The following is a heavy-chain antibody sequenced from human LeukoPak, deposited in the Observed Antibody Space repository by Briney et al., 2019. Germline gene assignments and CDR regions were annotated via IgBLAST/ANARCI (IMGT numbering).Heavy chain of an antibody. CDR3: ARDSESPGIAFYYYYMDV. J-gene: IGHJ6*03. CDR2: IKQDGSEK. CDR1: GFTFSSYW. Sequence: GGSLRLSCAASGFTFSSYWMSWVRQAPGKGLEWVANIKQDGSEKYYVDSVKGRFTISRDNAKNSLYLQMNSLRAEDTAVYYCARDSESPGIAFYYYYMDVWGKGTTVTVSS. V-gene: IGHV3-7*01. D-gene: IGHD6-13*01.